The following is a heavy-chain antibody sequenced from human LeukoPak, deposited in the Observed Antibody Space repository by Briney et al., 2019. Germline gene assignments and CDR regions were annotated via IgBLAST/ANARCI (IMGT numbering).Heavy chain of an antibody. CDR1: GYTFTSYY. D-gene: IGHD6-13*01. CDR2: INLSGGSS. CDR3: ARDGSSRIAATS. V-gene: IGHV1-46*01. Sequence: ASVKVSCKASGYTFTSYYIHWVRQAPGQGLEWMGIINLSGGSSSYAQKFQGRVTMTRDTSTNTVYMELSSLRSEDTAVYYCARDGSSRIAATSWGQGTLVTVSS. J-gene: IGHJ4*02.